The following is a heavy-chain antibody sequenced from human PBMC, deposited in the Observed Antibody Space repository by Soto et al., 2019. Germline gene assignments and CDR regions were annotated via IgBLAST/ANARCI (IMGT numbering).Heavy chain of an antibody. J-gene: IGHJ3*02. V-gene: IGHV3-23*01. CDR1: GFTLNNSD. Sequence: GGSLRLSCAASGFTLNNSDMTWVRQAPGQGLEWVASISENGGSRGGTYYADSVKGRFTISRDNSKNTLYLQVDSLTGADTAVYYCASAKAVVIAPLGIWGQGALVTVSS. CDR2: ISENGGSRGGT. D-gene: IGHD2-21*01. CDR3: ASAKAVVIAPLGI.